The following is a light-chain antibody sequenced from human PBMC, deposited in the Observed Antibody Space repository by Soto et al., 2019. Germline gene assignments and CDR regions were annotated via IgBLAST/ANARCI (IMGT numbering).Light chain of an antibody. Sequence: QSVLTQPPSASGSPGQSVTISCTGTSSDVGAYNYVSWYQRHPGEVPKLIIYEVSRRPSGVPYRFSASKSGNTASPTVSGLQAEDEADYYCSSYAGSNSVVFGGGTKLTVL. J-gene: IGLJ2*01. V-gene: IGLV2-8*01. CDR1: SSDVGAYNY. CDR3: SSYAGSNSVV. CDR2: EVS.